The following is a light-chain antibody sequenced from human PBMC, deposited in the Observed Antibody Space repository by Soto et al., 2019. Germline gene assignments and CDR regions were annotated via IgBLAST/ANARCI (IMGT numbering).Light chain of an antibody. CDR2: EVS. CDR3: MQSTQLPPT. V-gene: IGKV2D-29*02. J-gene: IGKJ5*01. Sequence: DVVMTQTPLSLSVAPGQPASISCKSSQSLLHITGETFLFWYLQKPGQSPQLLIYEVSTRVSGVPDRFSGSGSGTDFTLEISRVETDDGGIYYCMQSTQLPPTFGQGTRLEIK. CDR1: QSLLHITGETF.